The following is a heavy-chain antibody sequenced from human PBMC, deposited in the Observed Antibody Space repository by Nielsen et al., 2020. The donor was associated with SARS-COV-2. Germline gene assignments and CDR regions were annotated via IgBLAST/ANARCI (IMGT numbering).Heavy chain of an antibody. J-gene: IGHJ4*02. D-gene: IGHD4-17*01. CDR3: ARDRTPYGDYVDYFED. Sequence: LSLTCAASGFTFSPYGMHWVRQAPGKGLEWVAFTSYDERNKYYVDSVKGRFTISRDDSKNTLFLQMDGLRVEDTAMYYCARDRTPYGDYVDYFEDWGQGTLVTVSS. V-gene: IGHV3-30*03. CDR1: GFTFSPYG. CDR2: TSYDERNK.